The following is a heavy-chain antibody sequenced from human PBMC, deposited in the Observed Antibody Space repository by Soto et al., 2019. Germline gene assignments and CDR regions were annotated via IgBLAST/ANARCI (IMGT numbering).Heavy chain of an antibody. V-gene: IGHV1-69*13. Sequence: ASVKVSCKASGVTFSSYAISWVRQAPGQGLEWMGGIIPIFGTANYAQKFQGRVTITADESTSTAYMELSSLRSEDTAVYYCARVNYAHLDFDYWGQGTLVTVSS. CDR1: GVTFSSYA. CDR2: IIPIFGTA. CDR3: ARVNYAHLDFDY. J-gene: IGHJ4*02. D-gene: IGHD1-7*01.